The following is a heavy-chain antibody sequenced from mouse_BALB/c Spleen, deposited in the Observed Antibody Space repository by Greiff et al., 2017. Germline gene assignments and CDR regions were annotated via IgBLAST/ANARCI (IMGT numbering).Heavy chain of an antibody. CDR3: ARKDYSFAY. Sequence: QVQLQQPGAELVKPGASVKLSCKASGYTFTSYWMHWVKQRPGQGLEWIGEINPSNGRTNYNEKFKSKATLTVDKSSSTAYMQLSSLTSEDSAVYCCARKDYSFAYWGQGTLVTVSA. CDR2: INPSNGRT. J-gene: IGHJ3*01. D-gene: IGHD2-13*01. V-gene: IGHV1S81*02. CDR1: GYTFTSYW.